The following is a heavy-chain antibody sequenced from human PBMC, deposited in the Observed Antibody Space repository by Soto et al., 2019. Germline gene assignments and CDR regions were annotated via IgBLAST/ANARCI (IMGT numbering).Heavy chain of an antibody. Sequence: QVQLVESGGGVVQPGRSLRLSCAASGFTFSSYGMHWVRQAPGKGLEWVAVIWYDGSNKYYADSVKGRFTISRDNSKNTLYLQMNSLRAEDTAVYYCARDAGGATGLVDYWGQGTLVTVSS. V-gene: IGHV3-33*01. CDR1: GFTFSSYG. J-gene: IGHJ4*02. D-gene: IGHD1-26*01. CDR3: ARDAGGATGLVDY. CDR2: IWYDGSNK.